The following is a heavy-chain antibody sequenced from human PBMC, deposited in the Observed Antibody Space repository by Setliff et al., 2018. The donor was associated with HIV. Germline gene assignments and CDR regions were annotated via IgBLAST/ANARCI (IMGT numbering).Heavy chain of an antibody. CDR3: ARGRRSTSSYYYYYYMDV. V-gene: IGHV4-59*01. CDR2: IYYSGST. J-gene: IGHJ6*03. D-gene: IGHD2-2*01. CDR1: GGSISSYY. Sequence: SETLSLTCTVSGGSISSYYWSWIRQPPGKGLERIGYIYYSGSTNYNPSLKSRVTISVDTSKNQFSLKLSSVTAADTAVYYCARGRRSTSSYYYYYYMDVWGKGTTVTVSS.